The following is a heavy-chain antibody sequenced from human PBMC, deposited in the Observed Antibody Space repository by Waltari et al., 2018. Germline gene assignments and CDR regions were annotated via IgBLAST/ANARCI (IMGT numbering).Heavy chain of an antibody. Sequence: QVQLVQSGAEVKKPGSSVKVPCKASGATFSSYAISWVRQSPGQGLEWMGGIIPIFGTANYAQKFQGRVTITADESTSTAYMELSSLRSEDTAVYYCASGEEVVVVAATPYFQHWGQGTLVTVSS. D-gene: IGHD2-15*01. CDR2: IIPIFGTA. CDR3: ASGEEVVVVAATPYFQH. CDR1: GATFSSYA. J-gene: IGHJ1*01. V-gene: IGHV1-69*01.